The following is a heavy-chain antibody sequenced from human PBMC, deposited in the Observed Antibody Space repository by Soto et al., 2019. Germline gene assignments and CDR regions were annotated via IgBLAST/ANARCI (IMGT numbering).Heavy chain of an antibody. Sequence: QVQLQQWGAGLLKPSETLSLTCAVYGGSFSGYYWSWIRQPPGKGLEWIGEINHSGSTNYNPSLKSRVTISVDTSKNQFSLKLSSVTAADTAVYYCARGRGIAAAGIPTYYFDYWGQGTLVTVSS. J-gene: IGHJ4*02. D-gene: IGHD6-13*01. CDR2: INHSGST. CDR3: ARGRGIAAAGIPTYYFDY. V-gene: IGHV4-34*01. CDR1: GGSFSGYY.